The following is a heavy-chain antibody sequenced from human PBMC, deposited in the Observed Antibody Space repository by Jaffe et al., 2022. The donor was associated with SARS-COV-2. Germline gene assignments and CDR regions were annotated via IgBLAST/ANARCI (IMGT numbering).Heavy chain of an antibody. J-gene: IGHJ3*02. D-gene: IGHD5-18*01. V-gene: IGHV1-69*01. CDR2: IIPIFGTA. CDR1: GGTFSSYA. Sequence: QVQLVQSGAEVKKPGSSVKVSCKASGGTFSSYAISWVRQAPGQGLEWMGGIIPIFGTANYAQKFQGRVTITADESTSTAYMELSSLRSEDTAVYYCARVVDTAGKGVGAFDIWGQGTMVTVSS. CDR3: ARVVDTAGKGVGAFDI.